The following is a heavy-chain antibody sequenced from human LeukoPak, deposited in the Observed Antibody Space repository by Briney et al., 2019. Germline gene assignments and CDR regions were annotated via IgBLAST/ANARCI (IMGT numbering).Heavy chain of an antibody. CDR1: GGSISTYY. J-gene: IGHJ4*02. D-gene: IGHD1-26*01. V-gene: IGHV4-59*08. CDR2: VYDIGTT. Sequence: PSETLSLTCSVSGGSISTYYWSWIRQTPGKGLEWIGYVYDIGTTNYNPSLKGRVTISSDTSKNQFSLNLRSVNASDTAIYYCARHGGSLGYFDYWGQGTLVTVYS. CDR3: ARHGGSLGYFDY.